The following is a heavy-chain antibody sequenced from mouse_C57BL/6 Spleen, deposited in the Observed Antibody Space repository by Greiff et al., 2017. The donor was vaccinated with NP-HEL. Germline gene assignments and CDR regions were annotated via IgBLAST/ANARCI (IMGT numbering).Heavy chain of an antibody. V-gene: IGHV5-16*01. J-gene: IGHJ4*01. CDR1: GFTFSDYY. Sequence: DVQLVESEGGLVQPGSSMKLSCTASGFTFSDYYMAWVRQVPEKGLEWVANINYDGSSTYYLDSLKSRFIISRDNAKNILYLQMSSLKSEDTATYYCARRANYYGSSYGAMDYWGQGTSVTVSS. CDR3: ARRANYYGSSYGAMDY. D-gene: IGHD1-1*01. CDR2: INYDGSST.